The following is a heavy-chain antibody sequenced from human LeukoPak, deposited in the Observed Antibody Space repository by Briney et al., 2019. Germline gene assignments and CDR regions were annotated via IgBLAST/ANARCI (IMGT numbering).Heavy chain of an antibody. J-gene: IGHJ6*02. CDR3: AREGGLRMDV. Sequence: SVKVSCTASGGTFSIYAISWVRQAPGQGLEWMGGIIPIFGTANYAQKFQGRVTITADESTSTAYMELSSLRSEDTAVYYCAREGGLRMDVWGQGTTVTVSS. CDR2: IIPIFGTA. V-gene: IGHV1-69*13. CDR1: GGTFSIYA.